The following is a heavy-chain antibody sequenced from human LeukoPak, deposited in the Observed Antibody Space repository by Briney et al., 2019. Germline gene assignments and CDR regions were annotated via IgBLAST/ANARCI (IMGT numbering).Heavy chain of an antibody. D-gene: IGHD3-10*01. Sequence: ASVKVSCKASGYTFTSYYMHWVRQAPGQGLEWMGIINPSGGSTSYAQKFQGRVTMTRDTSTSTVYMELSSLRSEDTAVYYCARTAILLLWFGESRGFDYWGQGTLVTVSS. J-gene: IGHJ4*02. CDR3: ARTAILLLWFGESRGFDY. V-gene: IGHV1-46*01. CDR1: GYTFTSYY. CDR2: INPSGGST.